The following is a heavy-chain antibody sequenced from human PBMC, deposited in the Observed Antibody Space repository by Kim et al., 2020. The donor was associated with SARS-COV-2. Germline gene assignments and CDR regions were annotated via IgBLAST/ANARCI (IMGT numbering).Heavy chain of an antibody. V-gene: IGHV3-15*01. CDR1: GFTFSNAW. D-gene: IGHD4-4*01. J-gene: IGHJ3*02. CDR3: TTDYNSNYRLLDAFDI. Sequence: GGSLRLSCAASGFTFSNAWMSWVRQAPGKGLEWVGRIKSKTDGGTTDYAAPVKGRFTISRDDSKNTLYLQMNSLKTEDTAVYYCTTDYNSNYRLLDAFDIWGQGTMVTVSS. CDR2: IKSKTDGGTT.